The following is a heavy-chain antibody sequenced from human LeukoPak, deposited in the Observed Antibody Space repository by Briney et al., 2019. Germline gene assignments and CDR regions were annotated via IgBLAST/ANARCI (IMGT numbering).Heavy chain of an antibody. V-gene: IGHV3-66*01. CDR2: IYNVGST. CDR3: ARLLSDAFDI. Sequence: PGGSLRLSCAASGFTFNNYAMTWVRQAPGKGLEWVSIIYNVGSTYSADSVKGRFTISRDKSENTLYLQMNSLRAEDTAVYHCARLLSDAFDIWGQGTMVTVSS. CDR1: GFTFNNYA. D-gene: IGHD2-8*01. J-gene: IGHJ3*02.